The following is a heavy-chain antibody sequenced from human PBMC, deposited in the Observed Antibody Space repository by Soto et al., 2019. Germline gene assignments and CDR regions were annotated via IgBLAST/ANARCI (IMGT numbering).Heavy chain of an antibody. J-gene: IGHJ4*02. V-gene: IGHV1-2*02. CDR3: ARVKSGSYFRDPLEEVIFDY. CDR1: GYTFAANY. Sequence: GASVKVSCKSSGYTFAANYMHWGLQAPGQGLDWMGWINPNSGGTNYAQKFQGRVTMTRDTSISTAYMELSRLRSDDTAVYYCARVKSGSYFRDPLEEVIFDYWGQGTLVTVSS. D-gene: IGHD1-26*01. CDR2: INPNSGGT.